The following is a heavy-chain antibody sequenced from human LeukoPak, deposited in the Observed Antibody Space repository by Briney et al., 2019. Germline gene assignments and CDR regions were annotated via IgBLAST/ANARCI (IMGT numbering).Heavy chain of an antibody. V-gene: IGHV1-69*05. D-gene: IGHD5-12*01. J-gene: IGHJ4*02. CDR3: ARAQYSGYDEGRFGY. Sequence: SVKVSCKASGGTFSSYAISWVRQAPGQGLEWMGRIIPIFGTANYAQKFQGRVTITTDESTSTAYMELSSLRSEDTAVYYCARAQYSGYDEGRFGYWGQGTLVTVSS. CDR2: IIPIFGTA. CDR1: GGTFSSYA.